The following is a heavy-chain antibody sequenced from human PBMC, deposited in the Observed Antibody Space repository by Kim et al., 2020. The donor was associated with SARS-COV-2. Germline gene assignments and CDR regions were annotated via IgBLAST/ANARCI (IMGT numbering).Heavy chain of an antibody. CDR2: ISYDGSNK. J-gene: IGHJ4*02. V-gene: IGHV3-30-3*01. CDR1: GFTFSSYA. D-gene: IGHD6-19*01. Sequence: GGSLRLSCAASGFTFSSYAMHWVRQAPGKGLEWVAVISYDGSNKYYADSVKGRFTISRDNSKNTLYLQMNSLRAEDTAVYYCARDKSSGWYSLVYWGQGTLVTGSS. CDR3: ARDKSSGWYSLVY.